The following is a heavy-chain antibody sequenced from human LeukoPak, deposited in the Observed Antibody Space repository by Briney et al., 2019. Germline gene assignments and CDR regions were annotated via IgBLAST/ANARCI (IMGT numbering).Heavy chain of an antibody. CDR1: GFTFSSYA. J-gene: IGHJ4*02. Sequence: GGSLRLSCAASGFTFSSYAMSWVRQAPGKGLEWVSGINGSGGTTYYADSVKGRFTISRDNSKNTLYLQMSSLTAEDTAVYCCAKGGTYYYASGTLYWGQGTLVTVSS. D-gene: IGHD3-10*01. CDR3: AKGGTYYYASGTLY. CDR2: INGSGGTT. V-gene: IGHV3-23*01.